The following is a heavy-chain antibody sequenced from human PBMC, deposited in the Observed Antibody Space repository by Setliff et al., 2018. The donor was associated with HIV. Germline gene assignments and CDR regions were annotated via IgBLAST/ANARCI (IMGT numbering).Heavy chain of an antibody. CDR2: IYYSGTT. J-gene: IGHJ6*03. CDR3: ASEAWTSYRSSSGYYYYYMDV. Sequence: PSENLSLTCTVSGDSVSSASYYWSWIRQPPGKGLEWIGYIYYSGTTKYNPSLKSRVTISVDTSKNQFSLKLSSVTAADTAVYYCASEAWTSYRSSSGYYYYYMDVWGKGTTVTVSS. V-gene: IGHV4-61*01. CDR1: GDSVSSASYY. D-gene: IGHD6-6*01.